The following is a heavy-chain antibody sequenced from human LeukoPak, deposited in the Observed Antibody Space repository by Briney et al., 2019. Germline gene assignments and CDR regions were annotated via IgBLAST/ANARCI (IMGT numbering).Heavy chain of an antibody. CDR3: ARATVADY. Sequence: SETLSLTCSVSDDSITMYYWSWIRQPPGKGLEWIGEINHSGSTNYNPSLKSRVTISVDTSKNQFSLKLSSVTAADTAVYYCARATVADYWGQGTLVTVSS. CDR2: INHSGST. V-gene: IGHV4-34*01. D-gene: IGHD4-23*01. J-gene: IGHJ4*02. CDR1: DDSITMYY.